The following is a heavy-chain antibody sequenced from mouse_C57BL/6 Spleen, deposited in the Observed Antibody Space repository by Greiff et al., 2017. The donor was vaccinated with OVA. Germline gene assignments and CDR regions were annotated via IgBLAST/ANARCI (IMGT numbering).Heavy chain of an antibody. CDR2: IYPSDSET. CDR1: GYTFTSYW. Sequence: QVQLQQSGAELVRPGSSVKLSCKASGYTFTSYWMDWVKQRPGQGLEWIGNIYPSDSETHYNQKFKDKATLTVDKSSSTAYMQLSSLTSEDSAVYYCARDRGYGSIFDYWGQGTTLTVSS. J-gene: IGHJ2*01. D-gene: IGHD1-1*01. V-gene: IGHV1-61*01. CDR3: ARDRGYGSIFDY.